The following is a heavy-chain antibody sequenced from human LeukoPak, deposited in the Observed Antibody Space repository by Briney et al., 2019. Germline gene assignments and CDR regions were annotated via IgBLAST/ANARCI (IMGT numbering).Heavy chain of an antibody. CDR2: ISGPGGST. Sequence: PGGSVRLSCAASGFTFSSYAMSWVRQAPGKGLEWVSAISGPGGSTYYADSVKGRFTISRDNAKNSLILQMNSLRAEDTAVYYCATSAFDYWGQGTLVTVPS. D-gene: IGHD2-15*01. CDR3: ATSAFDY. V-gene: IGHV3-23*01. J-gene: IGHJ4*02. CDR1: GFTFSSYA.